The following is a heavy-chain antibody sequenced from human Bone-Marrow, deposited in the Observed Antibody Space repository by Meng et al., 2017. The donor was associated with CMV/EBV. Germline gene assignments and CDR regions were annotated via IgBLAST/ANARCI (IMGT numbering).Heavy chain of an antibody. Sequence: STNGVGVGWIRQPPGEALEWLAIIYWDADKRYNPFLKNRLTITKDTSKNQVALSMTDMDPVDTATYYCAQRRWTSSGWYGNWFDPWGQGILVTVSS. J-gene: IGHJ5*02. D-gene: IGHD6-19*01. CDR3: AQRRWTSSGWYGNWFDP. V-gene: IGHV2-5*02. CDR1: STNGVG. CDR2: IYWDADK.